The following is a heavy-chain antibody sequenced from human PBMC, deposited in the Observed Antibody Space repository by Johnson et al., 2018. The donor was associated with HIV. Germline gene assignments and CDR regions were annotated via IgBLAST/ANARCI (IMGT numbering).Heavy chain of an antibody. CDR3: AEDRGQFGDGVPDAFDI. D-gene: IGHD3-10*01. V-gene: IGHV3-49*04. CDR1: GFTFGEYA. CDR2: IRSPAYGGTT. Sequence: VQLVESGGDLVQPGRSLRLSCTASGFTFGEYAMSWVRQAPGKGLEWVGFIRSPAYGGTTDFAASVKDRFSILRDDSKGIAYLQMNSLKTEDTAVYYCAEDRGQFGDGVPDAFDIWGQGTMVTVSS. J-gene: IGHJ3*02.